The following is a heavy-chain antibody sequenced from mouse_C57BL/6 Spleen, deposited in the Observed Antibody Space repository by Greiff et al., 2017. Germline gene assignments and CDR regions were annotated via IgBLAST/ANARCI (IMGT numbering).Heavy chain of an antibody. CDR3: ARSSITTVVAFGY. D-gene: IGHD1-1*01. CDR2: IYPGDGDT. V-gene: IGHV1-82*01. J-gene: IGHJ2*01. CDR1: GYAFSSSW. Sequence: QVQLQQSGPELVKPGASVKISCKASGYAFSSSWMNWVKQRPGKGLEWIGRIYPGDGDTNYNGKFKGKATLTADKSSSTAYMQLSSLTSEDSAVYFCARSSITTVVAFGYWGQGTTLTVSS.